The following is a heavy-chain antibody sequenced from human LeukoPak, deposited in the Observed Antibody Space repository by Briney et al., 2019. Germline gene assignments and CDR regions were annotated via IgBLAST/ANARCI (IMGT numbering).Heavy chain of an antibody. Sequence: SETLSLTCTVSGGSISSYYWSWIRQPPGKGLEWIGYIYYSGSTNYNPSLKSRVTISVDTSKNQFSLKLSSVTAADTAVYYCARHTIVGTYDYGVYYFDYWGQGTLVTVSS. V-gene: IGHV4-59*08. CDR1: GGSISSYY. D-gene: IGHD4-17*01. J-gene: IGHJ4*02. CDR3: ARHTIVGTYDYGVYYFDY. CDR2: IYYSGST.